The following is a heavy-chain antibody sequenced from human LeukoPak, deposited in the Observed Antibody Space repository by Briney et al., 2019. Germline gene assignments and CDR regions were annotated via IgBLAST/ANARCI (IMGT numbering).Heavy chain of an antibody. V-gene: IGHV1-18*04. J-gene: IGHJ5*02. CDR1: GYTFTGYY. CDR3: ARAAAAGTTLGWFDP. CDR2: ISAYNGNT. D-gene: IGHD6-13*01. Sequence: ASVKVSCKASGYTFTGYYMHWVRQAPGQGLEWMGWISAYNGNTNYAQKLQGRVTMTTDTSTSTAYMELRSLRSDDTAVYYCARAAAAGTTLGWFDPWGQGTLVTVSS.